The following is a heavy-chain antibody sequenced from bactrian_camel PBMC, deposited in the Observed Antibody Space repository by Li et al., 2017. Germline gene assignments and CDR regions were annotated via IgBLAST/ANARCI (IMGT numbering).Heavy chain of an antibody. CDR3: AADDFLTTGDLFQKHGCSRRREAY. Sequence: HVQLVESGGGSVQAGGTLRLSCENSGEKLRFTFMAWFRRAPGKEREAVATIDSGFRGFYSDSVKGRFTISKDNAKNTLYLQMDSLKPEDTAVYYCAADDFLTTGDLFQKHGCSRRREAYWGQGTQVTVS. J-gene: IGHJ4*01. D-gene: IGHD1*01. CDR2: IDSGFRG. CDR1: GEKLRFTF. V-gene: IGHV3S53*01.